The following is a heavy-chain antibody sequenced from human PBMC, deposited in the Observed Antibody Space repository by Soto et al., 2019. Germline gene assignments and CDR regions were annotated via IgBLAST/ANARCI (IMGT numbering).Heavy chain of an antibody. Sequence: TLSLTCAVSGGSISSGGYSWSWIRQPPGKGLEWIGYIYHSGSTYYNPSLKSRVTISVDRSKNQFSLKLSSVTAADTAVYYCARAYYYDSSGRFDPWGQGTLVTVSS. D-gene: IGHD3-22*01. CDR2: IYHSGST. CDR3: ARAYYYDSSGRFDP. J-gene: IGHJ5*02. V-gene: IGHV4-30-2*01. CDR1: GGSISSGGYS.